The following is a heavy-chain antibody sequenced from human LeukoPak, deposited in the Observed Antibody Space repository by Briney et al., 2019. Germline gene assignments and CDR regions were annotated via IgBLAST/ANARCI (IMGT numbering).Heavy chain of an antibody. D-gene: IGHD3-10*01. Sequence: SETLSLTCTVSGGSISSSSYYWGWIRQPPGKGLEWIGSIYYSGSTYYNPSLKSRVTISVDTSKNQFSLKLSSVTAADTAVYYCARGLWFGDENPPYFDYWGQGTLVTVPS. CDR1: GGSISSSSYY. V-gene: IGHV4-39*01. CDR3: ARGLWFGDENPPYFDY. J-gene: IGHJ4*02. CDR2: IYYSGST.